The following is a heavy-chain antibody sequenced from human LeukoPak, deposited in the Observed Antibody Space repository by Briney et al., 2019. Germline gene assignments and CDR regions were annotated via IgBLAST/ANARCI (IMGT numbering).Heavy chain of an antibody. CDR2: ISSSGSKI. J-gene: IGHJ4*02. V-gene: IGHV3-48*03. Sequence: SGGSLRLSCVASGFTFSSYELKWVRQAPGKGLEWVSYISSSGSKIFYAGSVKGRFTISRDNARNSMFLQMNSLRVEDTALYYCARDVGAVLGEVYFDFWGQGTLVTVSS. CDR3: ARDVGAVLGEVYFDF. CDR1: GFTFSSYE. D-gene: IGHD3-16*01.